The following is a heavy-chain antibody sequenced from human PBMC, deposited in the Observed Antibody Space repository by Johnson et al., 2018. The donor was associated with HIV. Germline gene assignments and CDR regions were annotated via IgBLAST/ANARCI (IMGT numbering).Heavy chain of an antibody. CDR3: AKDKFMFLENPVDAFDV. D-gene: IGHD3-3*01. Sequence: QVQLVESGGGVVQPGRSLRLSCAASGFNFRNYGMHWVRQAPGKGLEWVAVISFDGSNKYYADSVKGLSTISRDNSNNTLYLQMNSLRPEDTAMYYCAKDKFMFLENPVDAFDVWGLGTMVTFSS. J-gene: IGHJ3*01. CDR1: GFNFRNYG. V-gene: IGHV3-30*18. CDR2: ISFDGSNK.